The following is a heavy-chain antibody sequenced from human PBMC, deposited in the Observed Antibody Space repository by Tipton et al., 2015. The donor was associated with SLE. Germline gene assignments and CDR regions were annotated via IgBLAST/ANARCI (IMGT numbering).Heavy chain of an antibody. Sequence: TLSLTCTVSGGSISRYYWGWIRQPPGKGLEWIGYISYSGSTNYNPSLKSRVTISIDTSKNQFSLKLTSVTAADTAVYYCARRLGTNSAFGGYGTDVWGQGTSVTVSS. V-gene: IGHV4-59*01. CDR1: GGSISRYY. CDR3: ARRLGTNSAFGGYGTDV. CDR2: ISYSGST. J-gene: IGHJ6*02. D-gene: IGHD1-14*01.